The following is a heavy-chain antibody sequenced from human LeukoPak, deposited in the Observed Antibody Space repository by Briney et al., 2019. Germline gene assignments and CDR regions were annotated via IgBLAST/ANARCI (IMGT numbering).Heavy chain of an antibody. CDR2: ISSSSSYI. V-gene: IGHV3-21*01. CDR1: GFTFSSYS. Sequence: GGSLRLSCAASGFTFSSYSMNWVRQAPGKGLEWVSSISSSSSYIYYADSVKGRFTTSRDNAKNSLYLQMNSLRAEDTAVYYCARDLYSRASRFDPWGQGTLVTVSS. D-gene: IGHD6-13*01. CDR3: ARDLYSRASRFDP. J-gene: IGHJ5*02.